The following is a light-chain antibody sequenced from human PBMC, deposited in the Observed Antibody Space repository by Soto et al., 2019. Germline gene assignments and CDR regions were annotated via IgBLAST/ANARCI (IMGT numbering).Light chain of an antibody. CDR3: QHYNNWLGT. J-gene: IGKJ4*01. V-gene: IGKV3-15*01. Sequence: EIVMTQSPATLSVSPGERASLSCRANQTISSNLAWYQQKPGQAPRLLIYGASTRATSIPARFSGSGSGTEFTLTISSLQSEDFTVYYCQHYNNWLGTFGGGTKVEIK. CDR1: QTISSN. CDR2: GAS.